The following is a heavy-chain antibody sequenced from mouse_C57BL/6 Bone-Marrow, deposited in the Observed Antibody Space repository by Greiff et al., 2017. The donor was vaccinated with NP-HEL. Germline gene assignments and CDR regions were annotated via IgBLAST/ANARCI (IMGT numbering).Heavy chain of an antibody. CDR3: AKNGGLGLRTDWYCDV. CDR2: IWRGGST. J-gene: IGHJ1*03. Sequence: QVQLKQSGPGLVQPSQSLSITCTASGFSLTSYGVHWVRQSPGKGLEWLGVIWRGGSTDYNAAFMSRLSITKDNSKSQVFFKMNSLQADDTAIYYCAKNGGLGLRTDWYCDVWGTGTTVTVSS. D-gene: IGHD2-4*01. CDR1: GFSLTSYG. V-gene: IGHV2-5*01.